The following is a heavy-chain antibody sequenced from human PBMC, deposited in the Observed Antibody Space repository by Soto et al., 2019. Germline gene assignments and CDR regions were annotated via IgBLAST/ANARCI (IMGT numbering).Heavy chain of an antibody. CDR3: ARDIPSLVVTAIPDY. D-gene: IGHD2-21*02. CDR2: ISSSGSYI. J-gene: IGHJ4*02. Sequence: PGGSLRHSCAASGFTFSSYIMNGVRQAPGKGLEWVSSISSSGSYIYYADSVKGRFTISRDNAKNSLYLQMNSLRAEDTAVYYCARDIPSLVVTAIPDYWGQGTLVTVSS. CDR1: GFTFSSYI. V-gene: IGHV3-21*01.